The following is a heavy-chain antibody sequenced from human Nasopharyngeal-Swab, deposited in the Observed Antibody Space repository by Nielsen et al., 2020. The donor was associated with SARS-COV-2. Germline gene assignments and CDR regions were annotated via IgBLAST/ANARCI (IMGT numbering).Heavy chain of an antibody. Sequence: SETLSLTCTVSGGSISSSSYYWGWIRQPPGKGLEWIGSIYYSGSTYYNPSLKSRVTISVDTSKNQFSLKLSSVTAADTAVYYCASRTSPFYDSSGYYGNWFDPWGQGTLVTVSS. J-gene: IGHJ5*02. CDR2: IYYSGST. CDR3: ASRTSPFYDSSGYYGNWFDP. CDR1: GGSISSSSYY. V-gene: IGHV4-39*01. D-gene: IGHD3-22*01.